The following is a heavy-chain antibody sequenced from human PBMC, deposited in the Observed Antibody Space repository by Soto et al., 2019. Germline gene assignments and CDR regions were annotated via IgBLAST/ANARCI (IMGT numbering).Heavy chain of an antibody. CDR3: ARDLFPMYSHDTSGFQR. V-gene: IGHV3-53*02. CDR1: GFSVSSNY. D-gene: IGHD3-22*01. Sequence: EVQLVETGGGLIQPRGSLRLSCAASGFSVSSNYMNWVRQAPGKGLEWVSVIYSGGDTHYTDSVKGRFTVSRDNSENTVFIEMKSLRAEDTAIYYCARDLFPMYSHDTSGFQRWGLGTLVTVSS. J-gene: IGHJ4*02. CDR2: IYSGGDT.